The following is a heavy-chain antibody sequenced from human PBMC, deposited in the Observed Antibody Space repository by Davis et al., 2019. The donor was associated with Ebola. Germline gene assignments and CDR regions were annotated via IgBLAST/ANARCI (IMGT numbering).Heavy chain of an antibody. CDR1: GGSVSSDNHY. V-gene: IGHV4-61*03. CDR2: GSNSGST. J-gene: IGHJ3*01. Sequence: PSETLSLTCTVSGGSVSSDNHYWSWIRQPPGKGLEWIGFGSNSGSTNHNPSLQSRVTISLDTSANHLSLNVYSVTAADTAVYYCARRALFRAFDLWGQGTMVIVSS. CDR3: ARRALFRAFDL.